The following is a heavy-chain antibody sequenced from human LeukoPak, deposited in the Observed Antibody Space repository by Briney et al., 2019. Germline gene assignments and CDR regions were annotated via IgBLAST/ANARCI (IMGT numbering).Heavy chain of an antibody. Sequence: PSETLSLTCTVSGGSISSYYWSWIRQPPGKGLEWIGYIYYSGSTNYNPSLKSRVTISVDTSKNQFSLKLSSVTAADTAVYYCARDGPMVRGVTPFQHWGQGTLVTVSS. V-gene: IGHV4-59*01. J-gene: IGHJ1*01. D-gene: IGHD3-10*01. CDR2: IYYSGST. CDR1: GGSISSYY. CDR3: ARDGPMVRGVTPFQH.